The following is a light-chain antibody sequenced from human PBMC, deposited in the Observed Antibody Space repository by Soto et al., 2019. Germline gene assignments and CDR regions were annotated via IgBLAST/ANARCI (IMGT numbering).Light chain of an antibody. V-gene: IGLV2-14*01. CDR1: SSDVGGYNF. CDR3: SSYTSSSLYV. J-gene: IGLJ1*01. CDR2: DVS. Sequence: QSVLTQPASVSGSPGQSITISCTGTSSDVGGYNFVSWYQQHPGKAPKLMIHDVSNRPSGVSNRFSGSKSGNTASLTISGLQAEDEADYFCSSYTSSSLYVFGTGTKVTV.